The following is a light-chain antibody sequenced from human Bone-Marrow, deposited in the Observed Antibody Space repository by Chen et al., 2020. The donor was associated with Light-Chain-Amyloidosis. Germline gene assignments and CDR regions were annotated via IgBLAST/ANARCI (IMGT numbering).Light chain of an antibody. J-gene: IGLJ3*02. Sequence: SYVLTQPSSVSVAPGQTATIACGGNNIGSTSVHWYQQTPGQAPLLVVYDDSDRPSGIPERLSGSNSGNTATLTISRVEAVDEGDYYCQVWDRSSDRPVFGGGTKLTVL. CDR1: NIGSTS. V-gene: IGLV3-21*02. CDR2: DDS. CDR3: QVWDRSSDRPV.